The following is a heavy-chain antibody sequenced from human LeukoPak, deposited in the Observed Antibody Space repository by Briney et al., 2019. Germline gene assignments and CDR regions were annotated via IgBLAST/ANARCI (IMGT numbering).Heavy chain of an antibody. CDR2: ISGSGGDR. V-gene: IGHV3-23*01. CDR1: GFPFSTYA. CDR3: AKGGVYGDYYFDY. D-gene: IGHD4-17*01. J-gene: IGHJ4*02. Sequence: PGGSLRLSCAASGFPFSTYAMSWVRQAPGKGLEWVSVISGSGGDRYYADSVKGRFTISGDNSKNTVYLQMNSLRAEDTALYYCAKGGVYGDYYFDYWGQGTLVTVSS.